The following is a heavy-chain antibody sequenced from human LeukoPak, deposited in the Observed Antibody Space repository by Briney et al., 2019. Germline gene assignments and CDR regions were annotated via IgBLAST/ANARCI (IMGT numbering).Heavy chain of an antibody. D-gene: IGHD3-10*01. Sequence: PSETLSLTCTVSGGSISSYYWNWIRQPPGKGLEWIGHTYNSGSTNYNPSLKSRVTISVDTSKNQFSLKLTSVTAADTAVYYCAREGSGSYLNWFDPWGQGTLVTVSS. V-gene: IGHV4-59*01. J-gene: IGHJ5*02. CDR2: TYNSGST. CDR3: AREGSGSYLNWFDP. CDR1: GGSISSYY.